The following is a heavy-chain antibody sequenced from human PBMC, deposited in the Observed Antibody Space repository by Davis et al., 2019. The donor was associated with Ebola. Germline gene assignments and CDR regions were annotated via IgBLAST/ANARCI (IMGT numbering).Heavy chain of an antibody. D-gene: IGHD3-10*01. CDR1: GFTVSSNY. V-gene: IGHV3-53*01. CDR2: IYSGGST. CDR3: ASLDRGGIGYMDV. Sequence: PGGSLRLSCAASGFTVSSNYMSWVRQAPGKGLEWVSVIYSGGSTYYADSVKGRFTISRDNSKNTLYLQMNSLRAEDTAVYYCASLDRGGIGYMDVWGKGTTVTVSS. J-gene: IGHJ6*03.